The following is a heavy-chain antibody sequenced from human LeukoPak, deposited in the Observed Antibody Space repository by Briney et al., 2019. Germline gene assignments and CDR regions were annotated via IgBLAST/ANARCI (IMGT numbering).Heavy chain of an antibody. D-gene: IGHD6-13*01. Sequence: ASVKVSCKASGYTFTSYDINWVRQATGQGLEWMGWMNPNSGNTGYAQKFQGRVTMTRNTSISTAYMELSSLRSEDTAVYYCARGPHSSSWYPYYYYYMDVWGKGTTVAVSS. V-gene: IGHV1-8*01. CDR1: GYTFTSYD. J-gene: IGHJ6*03. CDR3: ARGPHSSSWYPYYYYYMDV. CDR2: MNPNSGNT.